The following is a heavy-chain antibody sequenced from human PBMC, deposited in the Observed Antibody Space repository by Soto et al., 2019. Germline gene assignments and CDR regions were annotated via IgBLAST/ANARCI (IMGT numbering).Heavy chain of an antibody. D-gene: IGHD6-6*01. J-gene: IGHJ6*02. Sequence: GGSLRLSCAASGFTFSSYGMHWVRQAPGKGLEWVTVISYDGSYKYYADSVKGRFTISRDKSKNTLYLQINSLRAEDTAVYYSAKALGYSSSFYYGMDVWGQGTTVTVSS. CDR1: GFTFSSYG. CDR3: AKALGYSSSFYYGMDV. CDR2: ISYDGSYK. V-gene: IGHV3-30*18.